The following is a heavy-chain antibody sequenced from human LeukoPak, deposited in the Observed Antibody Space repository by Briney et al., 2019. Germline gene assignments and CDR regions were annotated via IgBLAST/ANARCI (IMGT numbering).Heavy chain of an antibody. CDR2: IYYSGST. CDR3: ARHAGGAFDI. Sequence: SETLSLTCTVSGGSISSSSYYWGWIRQPPGKGLEWIGSIYYSGSTYYNPSPKSRVTISVDTSKNQFSLKLSSVTAADTAVYYCARHAGGAFDIWGQGTMVTVSS. CDR1: GGSISSSSYY. J-gene: IGHJ3*02. V-gene: IGHV4-39*01. D-gene: IGHD3-16*01.